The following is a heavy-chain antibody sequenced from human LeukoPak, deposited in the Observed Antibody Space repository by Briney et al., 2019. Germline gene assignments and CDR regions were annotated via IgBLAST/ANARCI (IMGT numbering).Heavy chain of an antibody. CDR3: AKAEPEN. CDR1: GFTFSSYG. CDR2: IWYDGSNK. V-gene: IGHV3-33*06. J-gene: IGHJ4*02. Sequence: PGGSLRLSCAASGFTFSSYGMHWVRQAPGKGLEWVAVIWYDGSNKYYADSVKGRFTISKDNSKNTLYLQMNSLRAEDTAVYYCAKAEPENWGQGTLVTVSS.